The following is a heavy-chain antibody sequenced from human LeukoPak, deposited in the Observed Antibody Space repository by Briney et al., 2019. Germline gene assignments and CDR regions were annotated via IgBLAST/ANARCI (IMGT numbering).Heavy chain of an antibody. CDR3: AKKGATTGDFDY. CDR1: GITFSIYW. J-gene: IGHJ4*02. V-gene: IGHV3-30*02. D-gene: IGHD1-26*01. CDR2: IRNDGSDT. Sequence: SGGSLRLSCAASGITFSIYWMTWVRQAAGKGLEWVAFIRNDGSDTYHANSVKGRFSISRDNSKNTVYLHMNSLRAEDTAVYYCAKKGATTGDFDYWGQGTLVTVSS.